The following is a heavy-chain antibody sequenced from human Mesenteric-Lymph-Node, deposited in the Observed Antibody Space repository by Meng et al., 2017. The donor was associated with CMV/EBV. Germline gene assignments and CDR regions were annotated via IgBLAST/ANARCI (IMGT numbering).Heavy chain of an antibody. CDR1: GGSINAKLW. V-gene: IGHV4-4*01. Sequence: FVVSGGSINAKLWWRWVRQPAGKGLEWIGEVSHTESTLYTPSLKSRVTISVDKAKNHFSLRLTSVTAADTGVYFCARSPGFYSLDYWGLGTLVTVSS. D-gene: IGHD2-15*01. J-gene: IGHJ4*02. CDR2: VSHTEST. CDR3: ARSPGFYSLDY.